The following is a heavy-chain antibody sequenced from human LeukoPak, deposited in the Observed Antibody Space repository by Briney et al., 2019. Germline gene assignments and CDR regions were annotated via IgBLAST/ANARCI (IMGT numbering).Heavy chain of an antibody. CDR2: IYNSGST. J-gene: IGHJ5*02. CDR3: ARGASGYYDSSGRLFDP. CDR1: GGSISSYY. Sequence: SETLSLTCTVSGGSISSYYWSWIRQPPGKGLEWIGYIYNSGSTNYNPSLKSRVTISVDTSKNQFSLKLSSVTAADTAVYYCARGASGYYDSSGRLFDPWGQGALVTVSS. V-gene: IGHV4-59*01. D-gene: IGHD3-22*01.